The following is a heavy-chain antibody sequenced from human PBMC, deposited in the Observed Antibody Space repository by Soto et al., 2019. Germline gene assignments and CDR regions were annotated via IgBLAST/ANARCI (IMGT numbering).Heavy chain of an antibody. CDR1: GFAFSSYG. CDR2: ISYDGSLQ. CDR3: VSDRGYGHASVPYS. Sequence: QAQLVESGGGVVQPGRSLRLSCAASGFAFSSYGMHWVRQAPGTGLGWVAVISYDGSLQHYADSVKGRFTISRDNSKNMVLLQISSLIAEDTAVYYCVSDRGYGHASVPYSWGQGTLVSVSS. V-gene: IGHV3-30*03. D-gene: IGHD5-18*01. J-gene: IGHJ4*02.